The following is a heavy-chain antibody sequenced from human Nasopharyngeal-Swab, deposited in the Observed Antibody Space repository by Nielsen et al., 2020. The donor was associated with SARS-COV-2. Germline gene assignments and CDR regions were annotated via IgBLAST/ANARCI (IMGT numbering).Heavy chain of an antibody. J-gene: IGHJ6*03. CDR1: GFTFDDYA. CDR2: ISWNSGSI. V-gene: IGHV3-9*01. CDR3: AKDGGYSYGSYYYYYMDV. Sequence: SLKISCAASGFTFDDYAMHWVRQAPGKVLEWVSGISWNSGSIGYADSVKGRFTISRDNAKNSLYLQMNSLRAEDTALYYCAKDGGYSYGSYYYYYMDVWGKGTTVTVSS. D-gene: IGHD5-18*01.